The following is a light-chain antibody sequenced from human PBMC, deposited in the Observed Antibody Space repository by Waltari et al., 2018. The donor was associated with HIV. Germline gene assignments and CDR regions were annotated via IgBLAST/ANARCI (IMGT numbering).Light chain of an antibody. J-gene: IGLJ3*02. V-gene: IGLV2-23*02. Sequence: QSALTQPASVSGPPGPSLPTSCPGTPSDSVGYNLVSWYQQHPGKAPKLIIYEVTKRPSGVSNRFSASKSGNTASLTISGLQAEDEAHYHCCSYAGSSTLVFGGGTNVIVL. CDR1: PSDSVGYNL. CDR3: CSYAGSSTLV. CDR2: EVT.